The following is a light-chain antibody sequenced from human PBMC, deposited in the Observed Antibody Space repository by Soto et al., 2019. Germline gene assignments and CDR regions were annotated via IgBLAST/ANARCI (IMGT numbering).Light chain of an antibody. Sequence: VMTQSPLSLPVTPGEPASITCRSNQSLLHTNGYNYLDWYLQKPGQPPQLLIYMGSNRASGVPDRFSGGGSRTDFTLKISRVEAEDVGVYYCMQGLQSSPTFGPGTKVEI. CDR1: QSLLHTNGYNY. V-gene: IGKV2-28*01. CDR2: MGS. CDR3: MQGLQSSPT. J-gene: IGKJ3*01.